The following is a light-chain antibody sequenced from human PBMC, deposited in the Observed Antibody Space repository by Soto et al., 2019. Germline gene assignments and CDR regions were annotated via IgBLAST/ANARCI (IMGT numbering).Light chain of an antibody. CDR1: QSIDTW. CDR2: KAS. CDR3: QQYNSYRA. J-gene: IGKJ1*01. Sequence: DIQMTQSPSTLSASVGDRVTITCRASQSIDTWLAWHQQKPGQVPKLLISKASSLESGVPSRFRGSGSGTEFTITISSLQTDDSATYYCQQYNSYRAFGQGTKVEI. V-gene: IGKV1-5*03.